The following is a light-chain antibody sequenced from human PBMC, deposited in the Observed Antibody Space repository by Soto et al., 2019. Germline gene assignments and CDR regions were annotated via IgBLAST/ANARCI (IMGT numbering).Light chain of an antibody. CDR2: AGT. CDR3: QQLHVYPST. V-gene: IGKV1-9*01. J-gene: IGKJ4*01. Sequence: IQLTQSPSSLSASVGDRVTITCRASQDINSYLAWYQQKPGKAPNLVIYAGTSLQSGVPSRFSGSGSGTVFTLTISSLQPEDFATYYCQQLHVYPSTFGGGTKVE. CDR1: QDINSY.